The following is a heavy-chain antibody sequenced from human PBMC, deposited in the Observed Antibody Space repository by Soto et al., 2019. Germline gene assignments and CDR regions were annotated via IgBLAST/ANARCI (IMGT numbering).Heavy chain of an antibody. CDR1: GASVSSGSFY. V-gene: IGHV4-61*01. D-gene: IGHD3-9*01. CDR2: IYHTGKT. J-gene: IGHJ4*02. Sequence: PSETLSLTCDVSGASVSSGSFYYHWIRQAPGKGLEWIGYIYHTGKTNYSPSLRSRITISADTSKNQFSLNVNSVTAADTAVYYCARDQSYFAEFDYWGQGTLVTVSS. CDR3: ARDQSYFAEFDY.